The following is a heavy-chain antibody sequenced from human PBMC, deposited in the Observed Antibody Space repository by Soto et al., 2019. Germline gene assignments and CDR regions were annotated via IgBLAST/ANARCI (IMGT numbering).Heavy chain of an antibody. CDR1: GFTFSSYW. J-gene: IGHJ4*02. CDR3: GRVPAAAAGIGIDH. V-gene: IGHV3-74*02. Sequence: EVQLVESGGGLVQHGGSLRLSCVASGFTFSSYWMHWVRQAQGKGLVWVERIHDDGRITNYADSVKGQINIYRDNAKNTLYLQMNSLRAEDTAVYYCGRVPAAAAGIGIDHWGQGILVTVSS. D-gene: IGHD6-13*01. CDR2: IHDDGRIT.